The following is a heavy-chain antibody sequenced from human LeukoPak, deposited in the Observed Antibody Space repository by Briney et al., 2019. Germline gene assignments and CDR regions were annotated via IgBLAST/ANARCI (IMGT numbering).Heavy chain of an antibody. J-gene: IGHJ3*02. V-gene: IGHV4-39*01. CDR2: IYYSGST. CDR1: GGSISSSTYY. D-gene: IGHD1-26*01. CDR3: ATPYSGGYHGLDI. Sequence: SETLSLTCTVSGGSISSSTYYWGWIRQPPGKGLEGIGSIYYSGSTYYNPSLKSRVTISVDTSKNQFSLKLNSVTAADTAVYYCATPYSGGYHGLDIWGQGTMVTVSS.